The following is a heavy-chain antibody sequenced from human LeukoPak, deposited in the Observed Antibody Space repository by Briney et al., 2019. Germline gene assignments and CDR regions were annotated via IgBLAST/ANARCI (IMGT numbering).Heavy chain of an antibody. Sequence: ASVKVSCKASGGTFSSYAISWVRQAPGQGLEWMGGIIPIFGTANYAQKFQGRVTITADESTSTAYMELSSLRSEDTAVYYCARDTRLYYYYYMDVWGKGTTVTVSS. J-gene: IGHJ6*03. CDR3: ARDTRLYYYYYMDV. CDR1: GGTFSSYA. V-gene: IGHV1-69*13. CDR2: IIPIFGTA.